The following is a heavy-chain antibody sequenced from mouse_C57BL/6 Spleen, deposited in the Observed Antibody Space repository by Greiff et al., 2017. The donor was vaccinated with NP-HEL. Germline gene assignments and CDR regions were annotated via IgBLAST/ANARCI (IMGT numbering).Heavy chain of an antibody. V-gene: IGHV1-64*01. J-gene: IGHJ2*01. CDR1: GYTFTSYW. Sequence: QVQLQQPGAELVKPGASVKLSCKASGYTFTSYWMHWVKQRPGQGLEWIGMIHPNSGSTNYNEKFKSKATLTVDKSSSTAYMQLSSLTSEDSAVYYCARREETAQVSYFDYWGQGTTLTVSS. D-gene: IGHD3-2*02. CDR3: ARREETAQVSYFDY. CDR2: IHPNSGST.